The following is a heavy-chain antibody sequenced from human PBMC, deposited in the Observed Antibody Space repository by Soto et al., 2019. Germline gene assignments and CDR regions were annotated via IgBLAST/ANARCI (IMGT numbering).Heavy chain of an antibody. CDR2: IYWDDDK. V-gene: IGHV2-5*02. CDR3: AHSLVNRGGDLGY. Sequence: QITLKESGPTLVKPTQTLTLTCTFSGFSLSTDRVGVGWIRQPPGKALEWLALIYWDDDKHYNPSLKSRLTITKDTSKNRVVLIMTKMDPVDTATYYCAHSLVNRGGDLGYWGQGILVTVSS. D-gene: IGHD2-21*02. CDR1: GFSLSTDRVG. J-gene: IGHJ4*02.